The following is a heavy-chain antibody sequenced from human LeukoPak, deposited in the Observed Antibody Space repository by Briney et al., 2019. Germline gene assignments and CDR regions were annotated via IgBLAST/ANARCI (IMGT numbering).Heavy chain of an antibody. Sequence: GGSLRLSCAASGFTFSSYGMHWVRQAPGKGLEWVAVISYDGSNKYYADSVKGRFTISRDNSKNTLYLQTNSLRAEDTAVYYCAKGPGRGDYDSSGRIDYWGQGTLVTVSS. J-gene: IGHJ4*02. CDR1: GFTFSSYG. D-gene: IGHD3-22*01. V-gene: IGHV3-30*18. CDR2: ISYDGSNK. CDR3: AKGPGRGDYDSSGRIDY.